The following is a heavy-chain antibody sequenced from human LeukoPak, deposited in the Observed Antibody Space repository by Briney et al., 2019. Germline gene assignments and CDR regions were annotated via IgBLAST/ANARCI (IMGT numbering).Heavy chain of an antibody. V-gene: IGHV4-59*11. CDR3: ARGTGFYDSSGHYYWGYFDS. D-gene: IGHD3-22*01. CDR1: GGSISSHY. J-gene: IGHJ4*02. CDR2: IYYSGTT. Sequence: SETLSLTCTVSGGSISSHYWSWFRQTPGERPEWIAFIYYSGTTNYNPSLKGRVTISIDSSKNQFSLKLSSVTAAVTAMYYCARGTGFYDSSGHYYWGYFDSWGQGTLVPVSS.